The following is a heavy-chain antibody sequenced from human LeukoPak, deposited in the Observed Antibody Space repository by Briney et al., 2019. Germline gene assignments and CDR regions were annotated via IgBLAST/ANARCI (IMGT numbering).Heavy chain of an antibody. V-gene: IGHV3-21*01. Sequence: GGSLRLSGAASGFTFSSYSRNWVRQAPGMGLVWVISINSSSSYIYYADSVQGRFTISRDNAKNSLYLQMNSLRAEDTAVYYCARDIVATNFDYWGQGTLVTVSS. CDR1: GFTFSSYS. CDR3: ARDIVATNFDY. D-gene: IGHD5-12*01. CDR2: INSSSSYI. J-gene: IGHJ4*02.